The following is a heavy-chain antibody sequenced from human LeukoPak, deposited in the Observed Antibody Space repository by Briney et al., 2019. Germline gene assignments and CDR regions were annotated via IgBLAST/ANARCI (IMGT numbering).Heavy chain of an antibody. V-gene: IGHV3-48*04. Sequence: QTGGSLRLSCAASGFTFSSYSMMWVRQAPGKGLEWVSYISSSGSTIYYADSVKGRFTISRDNAKNSLYLQMNSLRAEDAAVYYCASGRLRFLEWLSPFDPWGQGTLVTVSS. CDR3: ASGRLRFLEWLSPFDP. CDR2: ISSSGSTI. CDR1: GFTFSSYS. J-gene: IGHJ5*02. D-gene: IGHD3-3*01.